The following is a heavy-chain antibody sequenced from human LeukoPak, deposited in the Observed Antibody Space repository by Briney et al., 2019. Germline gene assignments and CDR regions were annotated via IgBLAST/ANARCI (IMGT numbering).Heavy chain of an antibody. CDR2: ISGSGDST. Sequence: GGSPRLSCAASGFTFSSYAMTWVRQAPGKGLEWVSGISGSGDSTYYADSVKGRFTISRDNSKNTLYLQMNSLRAEDTAVYYCATPGYSYAERDFWGQGTLVTVSS. CDR3: ATPGYSYAERDF. D-gene: IGHD5-18*01. J-gene: IGHJ4*02. V-gene: IGHV3-23*01. CDR1: GFTFSSYA.